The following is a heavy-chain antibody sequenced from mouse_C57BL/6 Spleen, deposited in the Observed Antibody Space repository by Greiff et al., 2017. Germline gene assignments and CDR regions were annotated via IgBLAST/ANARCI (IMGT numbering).Heavy chain of an antibody. J-gene: IGHJ2*01. Sequence: EVKLVESGGGLVKPGGSLKLSCAASGFTFSDYGMHWVRQAPEKGLEWVAYISSGSSTIYYADTVKGRFTISRDNAKNTLFLQMTSLRSEDTAMYYCARITTVVESFDYWGQGTTRTVSS. D-gene: IGHD1-1*01. CDR1: GFTFSDYG. CDR2: ISSGSSTI. CDR3: ARITTVVESFDY. V-gene: IGHV5-17*01.